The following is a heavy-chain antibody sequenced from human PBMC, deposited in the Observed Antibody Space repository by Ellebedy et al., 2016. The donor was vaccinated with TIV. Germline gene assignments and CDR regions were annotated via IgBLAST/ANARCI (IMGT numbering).Heavy chain of an antibody. CDR1: GFPFSDYY. CDR2: ITSGGTI. CDR3: ARLDWSDVDLRHFYFDY. Sequence: GESLKISCVVSGFPFSDYYMSWIRQAPGKGLEWVSFITSGGTIYYADSVKGRFTISRDNAKNSLYLQVNNLRAEDTAVYYCARLDWSDVDLRHFYFDYWGQGTQVTVSS. J-gene: IGHJ4*02. D-gene: IGHD1-1*01. V-gene: IGHV3-11*01.